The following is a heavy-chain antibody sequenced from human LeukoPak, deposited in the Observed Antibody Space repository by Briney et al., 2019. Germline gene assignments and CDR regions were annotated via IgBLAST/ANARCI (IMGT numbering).Heavy chain of an antibody. D-gene: IGHD3-22*01. CDR1: GFTVNTNY. CDR2: IYRDDTT. CDR3: ASAAYDSGSYIVNHDY. J-gene: IGHJ4*02. V-gene: IGHV3-53*01. Sequence: GGSLRLSCAASGFTVNTNYMSWVRQAPGKGLEWVSVIYRDDTTYYADSVKGRFTISRDNSKNTLYLQMSSLRAEDTAVYYCASAAYDSGSYIVNHDYWGQGTLVTVSS.